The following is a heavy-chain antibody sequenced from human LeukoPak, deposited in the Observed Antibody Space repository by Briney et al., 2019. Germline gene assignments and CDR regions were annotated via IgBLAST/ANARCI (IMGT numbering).Heavy chain of an antibody. CDR1: GFTFSSYA. Sequence: QSGGSLRLSCAASGFTFSSYAMHWVRQAPGKGLERVAVISYDGSNKYYADSVKGRFTISRDNSKNTLYLQMNSLRAEDTAVYYCARDGYNLGKFDYWGQGTLVTVSS. V-gene: IGHV3-30*04. D-gene: IGHD5-24*01. CDR3: ARDGYNLGKFDY. J-gene: IGHJ4*02. CDR2: ISYDGSNK.